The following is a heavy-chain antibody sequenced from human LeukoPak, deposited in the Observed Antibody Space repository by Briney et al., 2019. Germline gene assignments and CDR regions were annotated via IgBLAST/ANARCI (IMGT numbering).Heavy chain of an antibody. CDR2: INPNSGGT. Sequence: ASVKVSCKASGYTFTGYYMHWVRQAPGQGLEWMGWINPNSGGTNYAQKFQGRVTMTRDTSISTAYMELSRLRSDDTAVYYCARVTTVTRSPWSWGPKKIGQEVNWFDPWGQGTLITVS. V-gene: IGHV1-2*02. J-gene: IGHJ5*02. CDR3: ARVTTVTRSPWSWGPKKIGQEVNWFDP. D-gene: IGHD4-17*01. CDR1: GYTFTGYY.